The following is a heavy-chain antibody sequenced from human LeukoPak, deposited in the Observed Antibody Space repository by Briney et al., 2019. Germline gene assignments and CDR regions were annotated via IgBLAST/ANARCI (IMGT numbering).Heavy chain of an antibody. CDR1: GXNFTNYW. CDR2: MYPGDSDT. V-gene: IGHV5-51*01. Sequence: HGESLKISCKGSGXNFTNYWSGWVRQMSGEGLEWMGIMYPGDSDTRYSPSFQGQVTISADRSISTAYLQWSSLKASDTAMYYCARQSHSITDYWGQGTLVTVSS. D-gene: IGHD1-14*01. CDR3: ARQSHSITDY. J-gene: IGHJ4*02.